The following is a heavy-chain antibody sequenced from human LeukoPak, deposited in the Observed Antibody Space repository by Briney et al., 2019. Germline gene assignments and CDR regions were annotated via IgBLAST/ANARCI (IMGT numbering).Heavy chain of an antibody. J-gene: IGHJ5*02. CDR3: AKDHGPRYCSSTSCYTPDNWFDP. CDR2: ISGSGGST. D-gene: IGHD2-2*02. Sequence: GGSLSLSCAVSGFTFSSYAMSWVRQAPRKGLEWVSAISGSGGSTYYADSVKGRFTISRDNSTNTMYLQMNSLRAEDTAVYYCAKDHGPRYCSSTSCYTPDNWFDPWGQEPWSPSPQ. CDR1: GFTFSSYA. V-gene: IGHV3-23*01.